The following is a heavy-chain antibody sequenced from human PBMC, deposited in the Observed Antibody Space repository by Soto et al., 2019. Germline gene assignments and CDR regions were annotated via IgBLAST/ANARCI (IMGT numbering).Heavy chain of an antibody. V-gene: IGHV1-3*04. Sequence: ASVKVSCTASGDTFKSYEIYWVRQAPGQRLECMGWINISNGNTEYSQKFQGRVTMTRDTSASTAYMELSSLRSEDTAVYYCARATDLTVLTTLDYWRQGTAVTRSS. D-gene: IGHD3-9*01. CDR1: GDTFKSYE. J-gene: IGHJ4*02. CDR2: INISNGNT. CDR3: ARATDLTVLTTLDY.